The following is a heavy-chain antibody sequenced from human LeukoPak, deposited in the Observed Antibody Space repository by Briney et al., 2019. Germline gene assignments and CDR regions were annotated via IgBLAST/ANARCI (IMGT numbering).Heavy chain of an antibody. CDR1: GLTFSSYE. J-gene: IGHJ3*02. D-gene: IGHD2-15*01. Sequence: GGSLRLSCAASGLTFSSYEMNWVRQAPGKGLEWVSYISTSGSTIYYADSVKGRFTISRDNAKNSLYLQMDSLRAEDTAVYYCARDRGDCSGGTCYPFAFDIWGQGTMVTVSS. CDR3: ARDRGDCSGGTCYPFAFDI. V-gene: IGHV3-48*03. CDR2: ISTSGSTI.